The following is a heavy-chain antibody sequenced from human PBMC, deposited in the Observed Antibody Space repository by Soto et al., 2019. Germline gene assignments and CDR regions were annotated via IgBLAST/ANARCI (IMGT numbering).Heavy chain of an antibody. D-gene: IGHD3-22*01. CDR3: ARHGGPSLVVASYYYGLDV. Sequence: PGESLKISCRASEYIFTNYWIAWVRQMPGKGLEWMGIIYPGDSDTRFSPSFEGQVTLSVDKSIKTAYLQWSSLKASDTAMYYSARHGGPSLVVASYYYGLDVWGQGTTVTVSS. CDR2: IYPGDSDT. CDR1: EYIFTNYW. J-gene: IGHJ6*02. V-gene: IGHV5-51*01.